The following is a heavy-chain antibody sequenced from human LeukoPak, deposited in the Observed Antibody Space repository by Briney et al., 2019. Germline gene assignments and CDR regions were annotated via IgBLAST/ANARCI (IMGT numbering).Heavy chain of an antibody. V-gene: IGHV3-33*01. CDR2: IWYDGSNK. CDR3: ARGVFPQSYFDY. CDR1: GFTFSSYG. Sequence: GGSLSLSCAASGFTFSSYGMHWVRQAPGKGLEWVAVIWYDGSNKYYADSVKGRFTISIDNSKNTLYLQMNSLRADDTAVYYCARGVFPQSYFDYWGQGTLVTVSS. D-gene: IGHD5/OR15-5a*01. J-gene: IGHJ4*02.